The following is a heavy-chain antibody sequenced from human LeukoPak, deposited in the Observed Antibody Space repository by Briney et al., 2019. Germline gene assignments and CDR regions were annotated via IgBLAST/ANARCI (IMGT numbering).Heavy chain of an antibody. Sequence: SVKVSCKASGGNFSSFDINWVRQAPGLGLEWVGGSLPIFGSANNAQKFQGRVTITADESTRTVYMELSSLRSEDTAVYYCVRVPDYEILTGYYGWFDPWGQGTLVTVSS. CDR1: GGNFSSFD. CDR2: SLPIFGSA. CDR3: VRVPDYEILTGYYGWFDP. V-gene: IGHV1-69*13. J-gene: IGHJ5*02. D-gene: IGHD3-9*01.